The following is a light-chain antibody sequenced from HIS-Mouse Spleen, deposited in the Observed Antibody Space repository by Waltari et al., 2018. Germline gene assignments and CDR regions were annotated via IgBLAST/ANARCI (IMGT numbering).Light chain of an antibody. CDR3: QQYYSYPWT. CDR1: QGISIN. CDR2: AAS. V-gene: IGKV1-8*01. J-gene: IGKJ1*01. Sequence: AIRMTQSPSSLSASTGDRVTITCRASQGISINLAWYQQKPGKAPKLLIYAASTLQSGVPSRFSGSGSGTDFTLTISCLQSEDFATYYCQQYYSYPWTFGQGTKVEIK.